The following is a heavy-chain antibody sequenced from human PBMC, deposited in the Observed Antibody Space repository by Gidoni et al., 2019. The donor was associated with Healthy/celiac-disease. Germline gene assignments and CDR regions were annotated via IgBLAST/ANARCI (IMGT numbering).Heavy chain of an antibody. J-gene: IGHJ1*01. Sequence: QVQLVQSGAEVKKPGASVKVSCKASGYTFTSYGISWVRQAPGQGLEWMGWISAYNGNTNYAQKLQGRVTMTTDTSTSTAYMELRSLRSDDTAVYYCARGGASGYSSGWSSAEYFQHWGQGTLVTVSS. D-gene: IGHD6-19*01. V-gene: IGHV1-18*04. CDR3: ARGGASGYSSGWSSAEYFQH. CDR2: ISAYNGNT. CDR1: GYTFTSYG.